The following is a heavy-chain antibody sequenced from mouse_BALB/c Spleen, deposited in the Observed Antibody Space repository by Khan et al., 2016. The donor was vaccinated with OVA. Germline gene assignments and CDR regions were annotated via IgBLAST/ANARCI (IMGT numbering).Heavy chain of an antibody. CDR1: GFSFSSYT. CDR3: TRDGNDAHWYFDV. Sequence: EVELVESGGGLVKPGGSLKLSCAASGFSFSSYTMSWVRQTPEQRLEWVATLSSGSTYTYYPHSVKGRFTIPRANAKTTLFLQMSSLKSEDTAMYYCTRDGNDAHWYFDVWGAGTTVTVSS. J-gene: IGHJ1*01. CDR2: LSSGSTYT. V-gene: IGHV5-6-4*01. D-gene: IGHD2-2*01.